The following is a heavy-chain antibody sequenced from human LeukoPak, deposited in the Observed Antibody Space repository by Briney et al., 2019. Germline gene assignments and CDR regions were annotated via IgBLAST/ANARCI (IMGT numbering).Heavy chain of an antibody. CDR3: ATTDTTCY. D-gene: IGHD1-14*01. V-gene: IGHV3-30*02. CDR2: INYDGSNK. Sequence: GGSLRLSCAASGFSFRHYGMHWVRQAPGKGLEWVAFINYDGSNKYYADSVKGRFTISRDNSKNTLYLEINSLSADDTAVYYCATTDTTCYWGQGTLVTVSS. J-gene: IGHJ4*02. CDR1: GFSFRHYG.